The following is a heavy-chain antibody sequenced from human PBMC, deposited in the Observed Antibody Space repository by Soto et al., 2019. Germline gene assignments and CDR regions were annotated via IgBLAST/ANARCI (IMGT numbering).Heavy chain of an antibody. CDR2: INGGNGNT. CDR3: ARDLGGWPDY. CDR1: GNTVSNYA. Sequence: ASVKVSCKASGNTVSNYAIHWVRQAPGQRLEWMGWINGGNGNTYYSQKFQGRVTITRDTSASTAYMELSSLRSEDTAVYYCARDLGGWPDYWGQGTLVTVSS. D-gene: IGHD2-15*01. V-gene: IGHV1-3*01. J-gene: IGHJ4*02.